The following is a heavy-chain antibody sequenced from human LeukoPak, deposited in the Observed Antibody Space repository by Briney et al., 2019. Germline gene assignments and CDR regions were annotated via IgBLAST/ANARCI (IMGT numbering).Heavy chain of an antibody. CDR3: AKVVDYDILTGSDY. Sequence: GGSLRLSCAASGFTFSSYAMSWVRQAPGKGLEWVSAISGSGRSTYYTDSVKGRFTISRDNSKNTLYLQMNSLRAEDTAVYYCAKVVDYDILTGSDYWGQGTLVTVSS. J-gene: IGHJ4*02. D-gene: IGHD3-9*01. CDR1: GFTFSSYA. V-gene: IGHV3-23*01. CDR2: ISGSGRST.